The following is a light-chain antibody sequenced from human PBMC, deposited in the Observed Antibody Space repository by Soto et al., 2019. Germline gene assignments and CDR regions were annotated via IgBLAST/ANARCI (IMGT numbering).Light chain of an antibody. Sequence: QSALTQPDSVSGSPGQSITISCTGTSSDIGSHNFVSWYQQRPGKAPKLMIFEVTKRPSGVSNRFSASKSGNTASLTISGVQAEDDADYYCCSYAGTTTWVFGGGTQLTV. CDR2: EVT. CDR3: CSYAGTTTWV. V-gene: IGLV2-23*02. CDR1: SSDIGSHNF. J-gene: IGLJ3*02.